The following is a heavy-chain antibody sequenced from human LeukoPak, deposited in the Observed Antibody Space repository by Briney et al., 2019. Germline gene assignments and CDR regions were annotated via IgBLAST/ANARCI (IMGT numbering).Heavy chain of an antibody. CDR2: IIPIFGTA. Sequence: SVKVSCKASEGTFSSYAISWVRQAPGQGLEWMGGIIPIFGTANYAQKFQGRVTITADKSTSTAYMELSSLRSEDTAVYYCARANLGIAAAGDYWGQGTLVTVSS. CDR1: EGTFSSYA. V-gene: IGHV1-69*06. J-gene: IGHJ4*02. D-gene: IGHD6-13*01. CDR3: ARANLGIAAAGDY.